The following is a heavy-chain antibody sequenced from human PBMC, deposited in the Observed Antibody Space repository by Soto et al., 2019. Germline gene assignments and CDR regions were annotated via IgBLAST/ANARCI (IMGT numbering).Heavy chain of an antibody. CDR3: ARLRYFDWQRRAVEYYFDY. D-gene: IGHD3-9*01. V-gene: IGHV3-11*01. J-gene: IGHJ4*02. Sequence: QVQLVESGGGLVKPGGSLRLSCAASGFTFSDYYMSWIRQAPGQGLEWVSYISSSGSTIYYADSVKGRFTISRDNAKNTLYRQMNSLRAEDTAVYYCARLRYFDWQRRAVEYYFDYWGQGTLVTVSS. CDR1: GFTFSDYY. CDR2: ISSSGSTI.